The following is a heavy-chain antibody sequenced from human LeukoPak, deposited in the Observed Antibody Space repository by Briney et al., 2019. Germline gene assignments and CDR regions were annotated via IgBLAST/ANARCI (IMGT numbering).Heavy chain of an antibody. CDR3: AKEDGRLGATSDF. D-gene: IGHD1-26*01. CDR2: VSAGGSNT. CDR1: GFTFSSYA. Sequence: GGSLRLSCAASGFTFSSYAMNWVSQAPGKGLEWVSVVSAGGSNTYYAGSVKGRLTISRDNSKNTLYLQMNSLKAEDTAVYYCAKEDGRLGATSDFWGQGTLVTVSS. V-gene: IGHV3-23*01. J-gene: IGHJ4*02.